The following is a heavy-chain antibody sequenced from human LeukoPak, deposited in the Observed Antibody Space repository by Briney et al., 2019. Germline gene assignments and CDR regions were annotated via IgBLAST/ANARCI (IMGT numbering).Heavy chain of an antibody. J-gene: IGHJ4*02. V-gene: IGHV3-30*02. CDR2: LRYDGSNK. CDR1: GFIINNFV. CDR3: AKDQAAAVLLLLPGRFDY. D-gene: IGHD3-22*01. Sequence: GGSLRLSCAASGFIINNFVMSWVRQAPGKGLDWVAFLRYDGSNKYYADSVKGRFTISRDNSKNTLYLQMNTLRAEDTATYYCAKDQAAAVLLLLPGRFDYWGQGTLVTVSS.